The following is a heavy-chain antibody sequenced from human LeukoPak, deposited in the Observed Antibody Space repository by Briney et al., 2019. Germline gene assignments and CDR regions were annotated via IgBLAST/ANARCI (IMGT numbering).Heavy chain of an antibody. CDR2: IKPDGSEI. V-gene: IGHV3-7*03. CDR1: GFSFSRYW. J-gene: IGHJ4*02. Sequence: GGSLRLSCAASGFSFSRYWMSWVRQAPVGGLEWVANIKPDGSEIYYVDSVKGRFTISRDNSKNTLYLQMNSLRAEDTAVYYCAKDPSTLTLTDDYWGQGTLVTVSS. CDR3: AKDPSTLTLTDDY.